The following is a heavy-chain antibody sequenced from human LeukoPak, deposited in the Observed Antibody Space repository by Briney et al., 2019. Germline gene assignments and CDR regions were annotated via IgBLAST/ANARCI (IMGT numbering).Heavy chain of an antibody. CDR1: GGSISSSSYY. V-gene: IGHV4-39*01. CDR2: IYYSGGT. Sequence: SETLSLTCTVSGGSISSSSYYWGWIRQPPGKGLEWIGSIYYSGGTYYNPSLKSRVTISVDTSKNQFSLKLSSVAAADTAVYYCAKGRSLFGVVPFDYWGQGTLVTVSS. CDR3: AKGRSLFGVVPFDY. D-gene: IGHD3-3*01. J-gene: IGHJ4*02.